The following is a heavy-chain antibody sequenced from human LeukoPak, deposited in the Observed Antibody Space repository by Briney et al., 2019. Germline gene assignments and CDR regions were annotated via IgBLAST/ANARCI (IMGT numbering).Heavy chain of an antibody. V-gene: IGHV1-58*02. CDR3: AASLEYSSSWYLDY. CDR2: IVVGSGNT. Sequence: GTSVKVSCKASGFTFTSSAIQWVRQARGQRLEWIGWIVVGSGNTNYAQKFQERVTITRDMSTSTAYMELSSLRSEDTAVYYCAASLEYSSSWYLDYWGQGTLVTVSS. D-gene: IGHD6-13*01. J-gene: IGHJ4*02. CDR1: GFTFTSSA.